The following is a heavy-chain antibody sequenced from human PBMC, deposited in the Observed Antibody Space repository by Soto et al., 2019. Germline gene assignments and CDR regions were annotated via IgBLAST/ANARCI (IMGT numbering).Heavy chain of an antibody. CDR1: GFTFSSYS. CDR3: ARDLGGYSYGYYYYYGMDV. V-gene: IGHV3-21*01. Sequence: GGSLRLSCAASGFTFSSYSMNWVRQAPGKGLEWVSSISSSSSYIYYADSVKGRFTISRDNAKNSLYLQMNSLRAEDTAVYYRARDLGGYSYGYYYYYGMDVWGEGTTVTVSA. J-gene: IGHJ6*04. CDR2: ISSSSSYI. D-gene: IGHD5-18*01.